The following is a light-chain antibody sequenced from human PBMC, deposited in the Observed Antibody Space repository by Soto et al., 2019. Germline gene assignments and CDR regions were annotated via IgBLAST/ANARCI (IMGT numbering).Light chain of an antibody. V-gene: IGKV1-5*03. J-gene: IGKJ1*01. Sequence: DIQMTQSPSTLSASVGDRVSITCRASQSISRQLACYQQKPGKAPNLLIYQAPNLETGVPSRFTGSGSGTEFPLTISSLQPDDLATYHCLQYQSYWTFGQGTKVEVK. CDR1: QSISRQ. CDR2: QAP. CDR3: LQYQSYWT.